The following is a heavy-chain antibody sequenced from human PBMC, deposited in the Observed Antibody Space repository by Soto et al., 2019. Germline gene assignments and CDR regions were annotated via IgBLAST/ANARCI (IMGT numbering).Heavy chain of an antibody. CDR2: IYYSGST. D-gene: IGHD3-3*01. J-gene: IGHJ4*02. Sequence: PSETLSLTCTVSGGSIGSYYWSWIRQPPGKGLEWIGYIYYSGSTNYNPSLKSRVTISVDTSKNQFSLKLSSVTAADTAVYYCARSPSTIFGVVPTFDFWGQGTLVTVSS. V-gene: IGHV4-59*01. CDR1: GGSIGSYY. CDR3: ARSPSTIFGVVPTFDF.